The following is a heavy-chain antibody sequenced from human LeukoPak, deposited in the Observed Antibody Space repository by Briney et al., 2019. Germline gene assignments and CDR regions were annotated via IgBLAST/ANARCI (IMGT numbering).Heavy chain of an antibody. CDR1: GGTFSSYA. CDR3: ARDLRITMVRGVRNMDV. V-gene: IGHV1-18*01. J-gene: IGHJ6*03. CDR2: ISAYNGNT. D-gene: IGHD3-10*01. Sequence: ASVKVSCKASGGTFSSYAISWVRQAPGQGLEWMGWISAYNGNTNYAQKLQGRVTMTTDTSTSTAYMELRSLRSDDTAVYYCARDLRITMVRGVRNMDVWGKGTTVTVSS.